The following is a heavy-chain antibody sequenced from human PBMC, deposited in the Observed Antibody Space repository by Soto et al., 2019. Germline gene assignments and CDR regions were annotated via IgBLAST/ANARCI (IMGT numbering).Heavy chain of an antibody. J-gene: IGHJ6*02. Sequence: GGSLRLSCAASGFTFSSYGMHWVRQAPGKGLEWVAVISYDGSNKYYADSVKGRFTISRDNSKNTLYLQMNSLRAEDTAVYYCAKDPRSMVRARYGMDVWGQGTTVTVSS. D-gene: IGHD3-10*01. V-gene: IGHV3-30*18. CDR3: AKDPRSMVRARYGMDV. CDR2: ISYDGSNK. CDR1: GFTFSSYG.